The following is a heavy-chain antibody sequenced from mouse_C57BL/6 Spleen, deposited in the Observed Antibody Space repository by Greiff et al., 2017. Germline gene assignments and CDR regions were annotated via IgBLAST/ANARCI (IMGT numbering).Heavy chain of an antibody. CDR3: ARHEEALYYYGSLDY. J-gene: IGHJ2*01. CDR1: GYTFTEYT. V-gene: IGHV1-62-2*01. Sequence: QVQLQQSGAELVKPGASVKLSCKASGYTFTEYTIHWVKQRSGQGLEWIGWFYPGSGSIKYNEKFKDKATLTADKSSSTGYMELSRLTSEDSAVYFGARHEEALYYYGSLDYWGQGTTLTVSS. D-gene: IGHD1-1*01. CDR2: FYPGSGSI.